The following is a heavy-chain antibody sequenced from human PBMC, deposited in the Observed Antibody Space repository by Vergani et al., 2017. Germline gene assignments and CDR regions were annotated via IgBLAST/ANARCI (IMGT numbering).Heavy chain of an antibody. CDR1: GGSISSGGYY. Sequence: QVQLQESCPGLVKPSQTLSLTCAVSGGSISSGGYYWSWIRQPPGKGLDWIGYIHHSGSTHYNPSLKTRVTILVDTSKIQFSLKLSSVAAADTAVYYCAREAYGMDVWGQGTTVTVSS. CDR2: IHHSGST. CDR3: AREAYGMDV. J-gene: IGHJ6*02. V-gene: IGHV4-61*08.